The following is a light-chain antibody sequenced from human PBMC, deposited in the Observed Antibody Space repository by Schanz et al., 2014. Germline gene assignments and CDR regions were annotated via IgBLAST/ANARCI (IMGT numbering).Light chain of an antibody. J-gene: IGKJ4*01. CDR2: GAS. CDR1: QSVSSTY. V-gene: IGKV3-20*01. Sequence: EIVLTQSPGTLSLSPGERATLSCRASQSVSSTYLAWYQQKAGQAPRLLVYGASSRASGIPGRFSGSGSGTDFTLTITSLQPEDFAVYSCQQYGDSPPTFGPGTKVEI. CDR3: QQYGDSPPT.